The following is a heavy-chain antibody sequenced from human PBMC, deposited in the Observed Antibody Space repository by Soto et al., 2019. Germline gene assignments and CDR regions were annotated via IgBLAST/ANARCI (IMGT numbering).Heavy chain of an antibody. D-gene: IGHD6-6*01. J-gene: IGHJ6*02. CDR2: IGTAGDT. V-gene: IGHV3-13*01. Sequence: EVQLVESGGGLVQPGGSLRLSCAASGFTFSSYDMHWVRQATGKGLEWVSAIGTAGDTYYPGSVKGRFTISRENAKNSLYLQMNSLRAGDTAVYYCARDKWYSSSSRYYYYYGMDVWGLGTTVTVSS. CDR1: GFTFSSYD. CDR3: ARDKWYSSSSRYYYYYGMDV.